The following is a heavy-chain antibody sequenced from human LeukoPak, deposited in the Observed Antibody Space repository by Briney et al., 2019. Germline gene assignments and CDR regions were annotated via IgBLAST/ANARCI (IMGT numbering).Heavy chain of an antibody. CDR2: INHSGST. V-gene: IGHV4-34*01. J-gene: IGHJ4*02. Sequence: SETLSLTCAVYGGSFSGYYWSWIRQPPGKGLEWIGEINHSGSTNYNPSLKSRVTISVDTSKNQFSLKLSSVTAADTAVYYCARDRGWLQSDYWGQGALVTVSS. CDR3: ARDRGWLQSDY. D-gene: IGHD5-24*01. CDR1: GGSFSGYY.